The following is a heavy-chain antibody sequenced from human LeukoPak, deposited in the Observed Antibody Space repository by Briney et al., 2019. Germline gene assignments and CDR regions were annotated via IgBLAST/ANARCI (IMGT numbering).Heavy chain of an antibody. J-gene: IGHJ4*02. V-gene: IGHV3-74*01. D-gene: IGHD2/OR15-2a*01. Sequence: GGSLRLSCAASGNYWMHWVRQAQGKGLVWVSHINSDGSWTSYADSVKGRFTISKDNAKNTVYLQMNSLRAEDTAVYYCVSFYETYWGRGTLVTVSS. CDR3: VSFYETY. CDR2: INSDGSWT. CDR1: GNYW.